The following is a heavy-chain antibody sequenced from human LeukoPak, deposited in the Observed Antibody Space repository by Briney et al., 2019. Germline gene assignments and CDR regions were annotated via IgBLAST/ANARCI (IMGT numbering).Heavy chain of an antibody. Sequence: PGGSLRLSCAASGFTFSSYSMNWVRQAPGKGLEWVSSISSSNSYIYKADSVKGRFTISRDNAKNSLYLQMNSLRAEDTAVYYCARDQGLLVVAGRFGYWGQGTLVTVSS. CDR2: ISSSNSYI. V-gene: IGHV3-21*01. D-gene: IGHD6-19*01. CDR3: ARDQGLLVVAGRFGY. J-gene: IGHJ4*02. CDR1: GFTFSSYS.